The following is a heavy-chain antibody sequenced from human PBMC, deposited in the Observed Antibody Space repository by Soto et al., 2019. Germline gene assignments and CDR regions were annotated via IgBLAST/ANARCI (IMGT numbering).Heavy chain of an antibody. Sequence: QVQLVQSGAEVKKPGASVKVSCKAYGYTFSSYGLSWVRQAPGQGLEWMGWISAYSGNTVYTQRFKGRLTMATDTYTGTAYMELRSLRSDDTAVYYCARDCYPSSGYCDYWGQGTLVTVSS. D-gene: IGHD3-22*01. J-gene: IGHJ4*02. V-gene: IGHV1-18*01. CDR1: GYTFSSYG. CDR2: ISAYSGNT. CDR3: ARDCYPSSGYCDY.